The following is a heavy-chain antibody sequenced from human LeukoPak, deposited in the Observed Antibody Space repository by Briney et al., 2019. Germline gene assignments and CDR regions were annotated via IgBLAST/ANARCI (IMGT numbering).Heavy chain of an antibody. D-gene: IGHD3-22*01. V-gene: IGHV3-30*01. CDR1: GFTFSSYT. J-gene: IGHJ4*02. Sequence: GRSLRLSCAASGFTFSSYTIHWVRQAPGKGLEWVAVISYDGSTKYYADSVKGRFTISRDNSKNTLYLQMNSLRPEDTAVYYCARGPADYYDSSGSPDYWGQGTLVTVSS. CDR3: ARGPADYYDSSGSPDY. CDR2: ISYDGSTK.